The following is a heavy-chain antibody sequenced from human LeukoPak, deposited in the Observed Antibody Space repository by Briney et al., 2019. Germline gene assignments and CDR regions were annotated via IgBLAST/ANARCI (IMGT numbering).Heavy chain of an antibody. J-gene: IGHJ4*02. CDR1: GFTVSNNY. CDR3: AKDHHYYDSSGYPLDY. D-gene: IGHD3-22*01. CDR2: IYGGGST. Sequence: GGSLRLSCVVSGFTVSNNYMKWVRQAPGKGLEWVSTIYGGGSTYYADSVKGRFTISRDNSKNTLYLQMNSLRAEDTAVYYCAKDHHYYDSSGYPLDYWGQGTLVTVSS. V-gene: IGHV3-53*01.